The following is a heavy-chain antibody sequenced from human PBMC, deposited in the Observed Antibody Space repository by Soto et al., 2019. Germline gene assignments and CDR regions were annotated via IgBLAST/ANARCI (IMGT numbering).Heavy chain of an antibody. V-gene: IGHV3-7*01. CDR3: ARRYYDILTGYYGFDP. CDR1: GFTFSSNW. J-gene: IGHJ5*02. Sequence: GGSLRLSCAASGFTFSSNWMSWVRQAPGKGLEWVANIKQDGSEKYYVDSVKGRSTISRDNAKNSLYQQMNSLRAEDTAVYYCARRYYDILTGYYGFDPWGQGTLVTVSS. D-gene: IGHD3-9*01. CDR2: IKQDGSEK.